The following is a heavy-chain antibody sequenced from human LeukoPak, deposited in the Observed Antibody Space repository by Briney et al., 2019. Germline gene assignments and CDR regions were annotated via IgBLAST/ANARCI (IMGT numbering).Heavy chain of an antibody. D-gene: IGHD6-13*01. V-gene: IGHV3-21*01. CDR3: ARAASYSSRLNGGY. CDR2: INNVASHI. Sequence: PGGSLRLSCAASGFSISSSAMNWVRQAPGKGLEWVSSINNVASHIYYAGSVKGRFTISRDNAKNSLYLQMNSLRAEDTAVYYCARAASYSSRLNGGYWGQGTLVTVSS. J-gene: IGHJ4*02. CDR1: GFSISSSA.